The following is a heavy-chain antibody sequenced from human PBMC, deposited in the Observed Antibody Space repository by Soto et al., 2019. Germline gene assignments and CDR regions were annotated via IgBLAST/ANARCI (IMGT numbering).Heavy chain of an antibody. D-gene: IGHD3-3*01. Sequence: EVQLLESGGGLVQPGGSLRLSCAASGFTCSSYAMSWVRHSPGKGLEWVSAISGSGGSTYYADSVKGRFTISRDNSKNTLYLQMNSLRAEDTAVYYCAKDRDTIFGVVINDPDAYWGQGTLVTVSS. J-gene: IGHJ4*02. CDR1: GFTCSSYA. CDR3: AKDRDTIFGVVINDPDAY. CDR2: ISGSGGST. V-gene: IGHV3-23*01.